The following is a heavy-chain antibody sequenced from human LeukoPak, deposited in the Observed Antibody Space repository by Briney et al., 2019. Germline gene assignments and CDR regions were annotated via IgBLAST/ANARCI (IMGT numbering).Heavy chain of an antibody. J-gene: IGHJ4*02. Sequence: SETLSLTCTVSGGSIRSFDYYWGWIRQPPGKGLEWIGSIYYSGSTYYNPSLKSRVTISQDTSKNQFSLKLNSVTAADTAVYYCARGADTAIVYAYWGQGILVTVSP. D-gene: IGHD5-18*01. CDR1: GGSIRSFDYY. V-gene: IGHV4-39*07. CDR2: IYYSGST. CDR3: ARGADTAIVYAY.